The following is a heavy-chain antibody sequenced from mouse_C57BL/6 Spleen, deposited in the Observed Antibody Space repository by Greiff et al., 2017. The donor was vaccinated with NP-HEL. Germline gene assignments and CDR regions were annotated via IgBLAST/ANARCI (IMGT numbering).Heavy chain of an antibody. CDR2: IDPSDSYT. CDR3: ARCYYGSSYRYFDV. V-gene: IGHV1-69*01. CDR1: GYTFTSYW. D-gene: IGHD1-1*01. J-gene: IGHJ1*03. Sequence: QVQLKQPGAELVMPGASVKLSCKASGYTFTSYWMHWVKQRPGQGLEWIGEIDPSDSYTNYNQKFKGKSTLTVDKSSSTAYMQLSSLTSEDSAVYYCARCYYGSSYRYFDVWGTGTTVTVSS.